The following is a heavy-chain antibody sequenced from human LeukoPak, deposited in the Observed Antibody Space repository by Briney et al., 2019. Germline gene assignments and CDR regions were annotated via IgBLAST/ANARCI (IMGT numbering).Heavy chain of an antibody. CDR1: GFTFSTYN. Sequence: MTGGSLRLSCAASGFTFSTYNMNWVRQAPGKGLEWVSSITSSSIYIYYADSMKGRFTISRDNAKNSLYLQMDSLRAEDTAVYYCARDGITMRILEYWGQGTLVTVSS. CDR2: ITSSSIYI. CDR3: ARDGITMRILEY. J-gene: IGHJ4*02. D-gene: IGHD3-10*01. V-gene: IGHV3-21*01.